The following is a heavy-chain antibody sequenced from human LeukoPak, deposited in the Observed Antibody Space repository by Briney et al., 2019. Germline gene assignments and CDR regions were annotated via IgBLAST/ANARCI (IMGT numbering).Heavy chain of an antibody. Sequence: SETLSLTCTVSGGSISSYHWSWIRQPAGKGLEWIGRIYTSGSTNYNPSLKSRVTMSVDTSKNQFSPKLSSVTAADTAVYYCARDKGMRRDYYDRRVDYYYYYMDVWGKGTTVTVSS. CDR1: GGSISSYH. CDR2: IYTSGST. J-gene: IGHJ6*03. CDR3: ARDKGMRRDYYDRRVDYYYYYMDV. D-gene: IGHD3-22*01. V-gene: IGHV4-4*07.